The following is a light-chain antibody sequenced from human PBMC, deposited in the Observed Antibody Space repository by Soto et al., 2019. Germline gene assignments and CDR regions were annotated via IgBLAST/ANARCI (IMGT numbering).Light chain of an antibody. Sequence: QSALTQPPSASGSPGQSVTISCTGTSSDVGGYNYVSWYQQHPGKAPKLMIYEVSKRPSGVPDRFSGSKSGNTASLTVSGLQAEDEADYYCSSYAGSAWVFGNGTKVTVL. CDR1: SSDVGGYNY. CDR3: SSYAGSAWV. J-gene: IGLJ1*01. V-gene: IGLV2-8*01. CDR2: EVS.